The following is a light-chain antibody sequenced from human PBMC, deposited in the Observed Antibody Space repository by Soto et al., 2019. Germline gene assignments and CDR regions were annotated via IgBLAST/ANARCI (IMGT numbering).Light chain of an antibody. J-gene: IGKJ4*01. Sequence: EIVLTQSPATLSLSPGERATLSCRASQSVSGYLAWYQQKPGQAPRLLMYDASNRATGIPARFSGSGSGTDFAITISSLEPEDFAVYYCQRRSNWPSTFGGGTKVEIK. CDR1: QSVSGY. CDR2: DAS. CDR3: QRRSNWPST. V-gene: IGKV3-11*01.